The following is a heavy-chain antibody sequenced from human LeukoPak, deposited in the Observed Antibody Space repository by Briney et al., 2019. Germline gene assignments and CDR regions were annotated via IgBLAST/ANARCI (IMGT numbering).Heavy chain of an antibody. V-gene: IGHV1-69*01. Sequence: SVKVSCTASGGSFSSYANIWVRQAPGQGLEWMGGIIPIFGTANYAQKFQGRVTITADESTSTAYMELSSLRSEDTVVYYCARPDEDRGYSYGYNYWGQGTLVTVSS. CDR1: GGSFSSYA. J-gene: IGHJ4*02. CDR3: ARPDEDRGYSYGYNY. CDR2: IIPIFGTA. D-gene: IGHD5-18*01.